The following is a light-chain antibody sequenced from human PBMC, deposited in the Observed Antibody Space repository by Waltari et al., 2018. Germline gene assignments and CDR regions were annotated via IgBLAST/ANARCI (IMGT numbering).Light chain of an antibody. CDR3: QQRSNWPPYT. V-gene: IGKV3-11*01. Sequence: EIVLTQSPATLSLSPGERVTLSCRASQSVSSYLAWYQQKPGQAPRLLIYDASNRATDIPARCSGSGSGTDFTLTISSLGPEDFAVYYCQQRSNWPPYTFGQGTKLEIK. CDR1: QSVSSY. CDR2: DAS. J-gene: IGKJ2*01.